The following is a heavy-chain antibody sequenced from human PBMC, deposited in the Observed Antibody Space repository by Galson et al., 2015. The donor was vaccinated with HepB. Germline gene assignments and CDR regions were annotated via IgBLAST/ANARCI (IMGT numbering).Heavy chain of an antibody. CDR3: ARTPRYYYGSGAFFDY. V-gene: IGHV1-3*01. CDR1: GYTFTSYA. Sequence: QSGAEVKKPGASVKASCKASGYTFTSYAMHWVRQAPGQRLEWMGWINAGNGNTKYSQKFQGRVTITRDTSASTAYMELSSLRSEDTAVYYCARTPRYYYGSGAFFDYWGQGTLVTVSS. D-gene: IGHD3-10*01. CDR2: INAGNGNT. J-gene: IGHJ4*02.